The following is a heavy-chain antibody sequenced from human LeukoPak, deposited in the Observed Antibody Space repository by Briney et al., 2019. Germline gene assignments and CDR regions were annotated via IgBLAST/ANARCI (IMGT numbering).Heavy chain of an antibody. CDR1: GVSISSGDYY. D-gene: IGHD3-22*01. J-gene: IGHJ6*02. CDR2: IYYSGRT. Sequence: PSETLSLTCTVSGVSISSGDYYWSWIRQHPGKGLEWIGYIYYSGRTYYSPSLKSRVTISVDTSKNQFSLKLSSVTAADTAVYYCARGPNYYDSSGHHYYYYYGMDVWGQGTTVTVSS. CDR3: ARGPNYYDSSGHHYYYYYGMDV. V-gene: IGHV4-31*03.